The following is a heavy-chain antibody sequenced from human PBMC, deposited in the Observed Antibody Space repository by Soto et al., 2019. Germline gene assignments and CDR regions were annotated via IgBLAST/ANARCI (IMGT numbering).Heavy chain of an antibody. CDR2: ISYDGSNK. Sequence: GGALRLSCAASGFTFSSYPMHWVRQAPGKGLEWVAVISYDGSNKYYADSVKGRFTISRDNSKNTLYLQMNSLRAEDTAVYYCARDDFVLQCAVNYHYDIDFRGQGTTVTVS. CDR1: GFTFSSYP. CDR3: ARDDFVLQCAVNYHYDIDF. V-gene: IGHV3-30-3*01. J-gene: IGHJ6*02. D-gene: IGHD3-10*02.